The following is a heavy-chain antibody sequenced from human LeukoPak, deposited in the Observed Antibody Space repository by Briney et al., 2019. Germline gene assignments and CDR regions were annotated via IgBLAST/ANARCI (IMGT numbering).Heavy chain of an antibody. Sequence: SETLSLTCAVYGGSFSGYYWSWIRQPPGKGLEWIGEINHSGSTNYNPSLKSRVTISVDTSKNQFSLKLSSVTAADTAVYYCAARSKNLHYYDSSGYSPGFLRYWGQGTLVTVSS. J-gene: IGHJ4*02. CDR1: GGSFSGYY. D-gene: IGHD3-22*01. CDR3: AARSKNLHYYDSSGYSPGFLRY. V-gene: IGHV4-34*01. CDR2: INHSGST.